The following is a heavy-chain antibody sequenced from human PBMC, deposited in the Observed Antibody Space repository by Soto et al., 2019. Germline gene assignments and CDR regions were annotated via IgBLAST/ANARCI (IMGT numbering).Heavy chain of an antibody. CDR2: ISWDGGST. Sequence: PGGSLRLSCAASGFTFDDYTMHWVRQAPGKGLEWVSLISWDGGSTYYADSVKGRFTISRDNSKNSLYLQMNSLRTEDTALYYCAKDMGEYSYGGGFDYWGQGTLVTVSS. CDR3: AKDMGEYSYGGGFDY. J-gene: IGHJ4*02. V-gene: IGHV3-43*01. CDR1: GFTFDDYT. D-gene: IGHD5-18*01.